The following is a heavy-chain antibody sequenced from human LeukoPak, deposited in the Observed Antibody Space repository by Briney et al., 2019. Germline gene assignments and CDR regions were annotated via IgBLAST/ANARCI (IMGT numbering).Heavy chain of an antibody. CDR2: ISSSGSTI. D-gene: IGHD4-11*01. CDR3: ARDSRQQLFDY. CDR1: GFIFSSYE. V-gene: IGHV3-48*03. Sequence: PGGSLRLSCAASGFIFSSYEMNWVRQAPGKGLEWVSYISSSGSTIYYADSVKGRFTISRDNAKNALYLQMNSLRAEDTAVYYCARDSRQQLFDYWGQGTLVTVSS. J-gene: IGHJ4*02.